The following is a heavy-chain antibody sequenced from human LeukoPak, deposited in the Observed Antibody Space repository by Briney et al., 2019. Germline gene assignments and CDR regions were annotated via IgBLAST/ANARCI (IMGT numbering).Heavy chain of an antibody. J-gene: IGHJ5*02. CDR3: ARVRLLYCTTTSCPFDP. V-gene: IGHV3-30-3*01. D-gene: IGHD2-2*01. Sequence: GGSLRLSCAASGFTFSSYAMHWVRQAPGKGLEWVAVISYDGSNKYYTDSVKGRFTISSDNSKNTLYLQMNSLRAEDTAMYYCARVRLLYCTTTSCPFDPWGQGTLVTVSS. CDR2: ISYDGSNK. CDR1: GFTFSSYA.